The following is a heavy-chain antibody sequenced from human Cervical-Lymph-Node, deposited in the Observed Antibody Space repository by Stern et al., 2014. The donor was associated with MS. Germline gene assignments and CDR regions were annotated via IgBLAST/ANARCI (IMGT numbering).Heavy chain of an antibody. V-gene: IGHV4-39*02. CDR3: ARGVTAVTNYVPNWCFDL. J-gene: IGHJ2*01. CDR2: VYYSGIT. CDR1: GGSITNRDY. D-gene: IGHD4-11*01. Sequence: QVQLQESGPGLVKPSETLSLTCTVSGGSITNRDYWGWIRQSPGKGLEWIGSVYYSGITYYRPPHKSRPPIPKTPSRNKFFWRLTSVAATDTAVYFCARGVTAVTNYVPNWCFDLWGRGTLVTVSS.